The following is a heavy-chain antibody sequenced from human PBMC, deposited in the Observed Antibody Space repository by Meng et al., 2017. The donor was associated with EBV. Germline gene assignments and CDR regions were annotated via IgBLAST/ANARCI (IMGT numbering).Heavy chain of an antibody. Sequence: QITLKESGPTLVNPTQTLTLTCTFSGFSLSTSGVGVGWIRQPPGKALEWLALIYWDDDKRYSPSLKSRLTITKDTSKNQVVLTMTNMDPVDTATYYCAHRRDEYSSSWYGWFDPWGQGTLVTVSS. D-gene: IGHD6-13*01. CDR3: AHRRDEYSSSWYGWFDP. J-gene: IGHJ5*02. CDR2: IYWDDDK. V-gene: IGHV2-5*02. CDR1: GFSLSTSGVG.